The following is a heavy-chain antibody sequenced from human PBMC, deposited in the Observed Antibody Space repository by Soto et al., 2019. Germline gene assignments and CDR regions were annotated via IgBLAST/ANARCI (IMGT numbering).Heavy chain of an antibody. V-gene: IGHV4-61*01. CDR3: ARSPGYCSGGSCRTYYDGMDV. CDR2: IYYSGST. CDR1: GGSVSSGSYY. Sequence: QVQLQESGPGLVKPSDTLSLTCTVSGGSVSSGSYYWSWIRQPPGKGLEWIGYIYYSGSTNYNPSLKCRVTISVDTYKNQFSLKLSSVTAADTAVYDCARSPGYCSGGSCRTYYDGMDVWGQGTTVTVSS. J-gene: IGHJ6*02. D-gene: IGHD2-15*01.